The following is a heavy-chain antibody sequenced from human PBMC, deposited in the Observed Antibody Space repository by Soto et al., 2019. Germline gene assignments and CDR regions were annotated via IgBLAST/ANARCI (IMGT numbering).Heavy chain of an antibody. CDR1: DGSINNYH. D-gene: IGHD3-9*01. V-gene: IGHV4-59*01. CDR3: ARVLTPHYYYYGMDV. Sequence: SETLSLTFTVCDGSINNYHWTWIRQSPGKGLEWIGHILYTGSTNYNPSLRSRVIMSIDTSRTQFSLNLSFVTAADTAVYYCARVLTPHYYYYGMDVWGQGTTVTVSS. J-gene: IGHJ6*02. CDR2: ILYTGST.